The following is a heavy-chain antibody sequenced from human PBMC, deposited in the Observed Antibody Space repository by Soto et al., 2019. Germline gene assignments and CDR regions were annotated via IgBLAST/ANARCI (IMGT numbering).Heavy chain of an antibody. Sequence: QVQLLQSEAEVKKPGSSVKVSCKTSGGTFSTSAISWVRQAPGQGLEWVGGIMPVFPTPDYAQNFQGRVTITADDSTTSAYRELTSLCVDDSAVYDWARDKYCLQLGGNYYYMLDVLVQGTAITVSS. V-gene: IGHV1-69*12. CDR3: ARDKYCLQLGGNYYYMLDV. D-gene: IGHD1-1*01. CDR2: IMPVFPTP. CDR1: GGTFSTSA. J-gene: IGHJ6*02.